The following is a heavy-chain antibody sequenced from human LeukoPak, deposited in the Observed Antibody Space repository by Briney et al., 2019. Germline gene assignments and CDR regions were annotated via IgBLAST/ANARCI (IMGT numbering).Heavy chain of an antibody. D-gene: IGHD3-22*01. J-gene: IGHJ4*02. CDR3: ARGQDSSGYYYFFDY. V-gene: IGHV3-66*01. CDR1: GITVSSSY. CDR2: IYSDGDT. Sequence: GGSLRLSCAASGITVSSSYMSWVRQAPGKGLEWVSAIYSDGDTYYADSVKGRFTISRDNSKNTLFLQMNSLRAEDTAVYYCARGQDSSGYYYFFDYWGQGTLVTVSS.